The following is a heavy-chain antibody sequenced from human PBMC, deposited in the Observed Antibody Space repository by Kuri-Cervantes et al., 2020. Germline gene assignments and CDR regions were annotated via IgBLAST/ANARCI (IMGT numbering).Heavy chain of an antibody. J-gene: IGHJ4*02. Sequence: SETLSLTCAVYGGSFSGYYWSWIRQPPGKGLEWIGEINHSGSTNYNPSLKSRVIMSVDTSKNQFSLRLSSVTAADTAVYYCAREGSAYCGTTSCYEMFDYWGQGTLVTVSS. CDR2: INHSGST. CDR3: AREGSAYCGTTSCYEMFDY. CDR1: GGSFSGYY. V-gene: IGHV4-34*01. D-gene: IGHD2-2*01.